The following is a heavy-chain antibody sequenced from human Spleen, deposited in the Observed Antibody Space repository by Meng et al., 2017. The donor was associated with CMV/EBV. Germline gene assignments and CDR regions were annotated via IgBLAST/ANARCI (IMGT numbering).Heavy chain of an antibody. D-gene: IGHD3/OR15-3a*01. Sequence: GESLKISCAASGFTFSSYGMHWVRQAPGKGLEWVAFIRYDGSNKYYADSVKGRFTISRDNSKNTLYLQMSSLRAEDTAVYYCARDQDSPFEDSYYGMDVWGQGTTVTVSS. CDR2: IRYDGSNK. V-gene: IGHV3-30*02. CDR3: ARDQDSPFEDSYYGMDV. CDR1: GFTFSSYG. J-gene: IGHJ6*02.